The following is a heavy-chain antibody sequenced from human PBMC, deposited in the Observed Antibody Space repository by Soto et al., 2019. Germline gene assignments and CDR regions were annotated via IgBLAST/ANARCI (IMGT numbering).Heavy chain of an antibody. D-gene: IGHD2-15*01. J-gene: IGHJ6*02. Sequence: ESGGGVVQPGRSLRLSCAASGFTFSSYGMHWVRQAPGKGLEWVAVISYDGSNKYYADSVKGRFTISRDNSKNTLYLQMNSLRAEDTAVYYCAKDWGYCSGGSCYFFPYYYYYGMDVWGQGTTVTVSS. V-gene: IGHV3-30*18. CDR1: GFTFSSYG. CDR3: AKDWGYCSGGSCYFFPYYYYYGMDV. CDR2: ISYDGSNK.